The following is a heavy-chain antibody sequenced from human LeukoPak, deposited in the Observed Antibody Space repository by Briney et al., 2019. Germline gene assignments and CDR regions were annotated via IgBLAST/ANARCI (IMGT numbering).Heavy chain of an antibody. Sequence: SETLSLTCAVYGGSFSGYYWSWIRQPPGKGLEWIGEINHSGSTNYNPSLKSRVTISVDTSKNQFSLKLSSVTAADSAVYYCARGHLVSNAFDIWGQGTMVTVSS. V-gene: IGHV4-34*01. D-gene: IGHD5/OR15-5a*01. CDR3: ARGHLVSNAFDI. CDR1: GGSFSGYY. CDR2: INHSGST. J-gene: IGHJ3*02.